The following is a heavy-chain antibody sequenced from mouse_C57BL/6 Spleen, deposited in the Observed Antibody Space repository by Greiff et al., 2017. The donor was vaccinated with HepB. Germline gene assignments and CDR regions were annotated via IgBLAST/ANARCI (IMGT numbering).Heavy chain of an antibody. CDR3: ARSGDYDDAMDY. Sequence: QVQLQQPGAELVKPGASVKLSCKASGYTFNSYWMHWVKQRPGQGLEWIGMIHPNSGSTNYNEKFKSKATLTVDKSSSKAYLQLSSLTSEDSAVYYCARSGDYDDAMDYWGQGTSVTVSS. V-gene: IGHV1-64*01. CDR1: GYTFNSYW. J-gene: IGHJ4*01. D-gene: IGHD2-4*01. CDR2: IHPNSGST.